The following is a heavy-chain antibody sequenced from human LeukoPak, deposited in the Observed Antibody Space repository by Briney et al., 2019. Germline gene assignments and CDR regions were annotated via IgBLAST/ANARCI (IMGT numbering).Heavy chain of an antibody. J-gene: IGHJ4*02. D-gene: IGHD5-24*01. CDR2: IYTSGST. CDR1: GDSINNY. V-gene: IGHV4-4*09. Sequence: SETLSLTCAVSGDSINNYWSWIRQPPGKGLEWIGYIYTSGSTNYNPSLKSRVTISVDTSKNQFSLKLSSVTAADTAVYYCARGGDGYNVYYFDYWGQGTLVTVSS. CDR3: ARGGDGYNVYYFDY.